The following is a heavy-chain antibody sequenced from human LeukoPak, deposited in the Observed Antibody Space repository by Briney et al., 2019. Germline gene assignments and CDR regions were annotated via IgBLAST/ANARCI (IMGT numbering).Heavy chain of an antibody. Sequence: PSETLSLTCTASGGSISSYYWSWIRQPPGKGLEWIGYIYYSGSTSYNPSLKSRVTISGDTSKNQFSLKLSSVTAADTAVYYCARTSAGSLAGDYFDYWGQGTLVIVSS. V-gene: IGHV4-59*01. CDR3: ARTSAGSLAGDYFDY. CDR2: IYYSGST. J-gene: IGHJ4*02. CDR1: GGSISSYY. D-gene: IGHD3-10*01.